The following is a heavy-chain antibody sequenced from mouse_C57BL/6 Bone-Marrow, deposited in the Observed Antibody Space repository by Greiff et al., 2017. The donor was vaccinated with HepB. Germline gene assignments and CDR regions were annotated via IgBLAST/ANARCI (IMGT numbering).Heavy chain of an antibody. Sequence: DVKLQESGPGLVKPSQSLSLTCSVTGYSITSGYYWNWIRQFPGNKLEWMGYISYDGSNNYNPSLKNRISITRDTSKNQFFLKLNSVTTEDTATYYCARDHYEKGAYWGQGTLVTVSA. V-gene: IGHV3-6*01. J-gene: IGHJ3*01. D-gene: IGHD2-4*01. CDR2: ISYDGSN. CDR3: ARDHYEKGAY. CDR1: GYSITSGYY.